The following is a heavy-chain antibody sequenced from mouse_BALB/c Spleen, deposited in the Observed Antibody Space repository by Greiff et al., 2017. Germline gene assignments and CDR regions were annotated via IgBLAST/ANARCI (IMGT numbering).Heavy chain of an antibody. J-gene: IGHJ3*01. V-gene: IGHV1-69*02. CDR3: TREGFITTANEFAY. CDR2: IYPSDSYT. D-gene: IGHD1-2*01. Sequence: VQLQQSGAELVRPGASVKLSCKASGYTFTSYWINWVKQRPGQGLEWIGNIYPSDSYTNYNQKFKDKATLTVDKSSSTAYMQLSSPTSEDSAVYYCTREGFITTANEFAYWGQGTLVTVSA. CDR1: GYTFTSYW.